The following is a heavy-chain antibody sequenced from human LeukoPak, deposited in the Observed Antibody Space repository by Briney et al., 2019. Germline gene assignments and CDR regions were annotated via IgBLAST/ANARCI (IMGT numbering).Heavy chain of an antibody. CDR2: IKSKTDGGTT. CDR1: GFTFSNAW. Sequence: PGGSLRLSCAASGFTFSNAWVSWVRQAPGKGLEWVGHIKSKTDGGTTDYAAPVKGRFTISRDDSKDTLYLQVNSLKTEDTAVYYCTTAYYYGTGGAHHWGQGTLVTVSS. J-gene: IGHJ5*02. V-gene: IGHV3-15*01. D-gene: IGHD3-10*01. CDR3: TTAYYYGTGGAHH.